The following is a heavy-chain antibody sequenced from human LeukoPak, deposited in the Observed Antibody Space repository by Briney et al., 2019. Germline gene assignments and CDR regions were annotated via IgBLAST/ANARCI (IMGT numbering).Heavy chain of an antibody. CDR3: ARDLSRYAMFRGVITSIRDPNWFDP. V-gene: IGHV1-69*04. Sequence: AASVKVSCKASGGTFSSYTISWVRQAPGQALEWMGRIIPILRIANYAQKFQGRVTITADKSTSTAYMELSSLRSEDTAVYYCARDLSRYAMFRGVITSIRDPNWFDPWGQGTLVTVSS. J-gene: IGHJ5*02. CDR2: IIPILRIA. CDR1: GGTFSSYT. D-gene: IGHD3-10*01.